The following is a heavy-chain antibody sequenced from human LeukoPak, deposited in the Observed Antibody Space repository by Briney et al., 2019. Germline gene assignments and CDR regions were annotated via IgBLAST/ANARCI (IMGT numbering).Heavy chain of an antibody. D-gene: IGHD6-19*01. CDR3: ASKRYSSGWYKLNYFDY. CDR1: GGSFSGYY. Sequence: SETLSLTCAVYGGSFSGYYWSWLRQPPGKGLEWIGEINHSGSTNYNPSLKSRVTISVDTSKNQFSLKLSSVTAADTAVYYCASKRYSSGWYKLNYFDYWGQGTLVTVSS. V-gene: IGHV4-34*01. J-gene: IGHJ4*02. CDR2: INHSGST.